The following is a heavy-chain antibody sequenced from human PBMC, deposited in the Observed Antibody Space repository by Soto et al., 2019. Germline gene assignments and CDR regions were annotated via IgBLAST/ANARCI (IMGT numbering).Heavy chain of an antibody. CDR1: GGFISSGGYY. V-gene: IGHV4-31*03. D-gene: IGHD3-10*01. Sequence: SATLSLTCTVAGGFISSGGYYWSWIRQHPGKGLEWIGYIYYSGSTHYNPSLESRVTISVDTSKNHFSLQLCSVTAADTAVYYCARELNYYGPGSYTGLGYNYGMDVWGQGTTVTVSS. J-gene: IGHJ6*02. CDR2: IYYSGST. CDR3: ARELNYYGPGSYTGLGYNYGMDV.